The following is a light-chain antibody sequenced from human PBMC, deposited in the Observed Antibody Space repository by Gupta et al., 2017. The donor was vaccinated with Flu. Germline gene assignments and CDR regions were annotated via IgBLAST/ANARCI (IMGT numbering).Light chain of an antibody. V-gene: IGLV2-14*03. J-gene: IGLJ2*01. CDR2: EVS. Sequence: TGTNSDVRAYNYVSWYQQHPGKAPTLIVYEVSNRPSGVSTRFSGSKSGNTASLTVSGLQAEDEAGYYCDSYGAVGVFGGGTKVTVL. CDR3: DSYGAVGV. CDR1: NSDVRAYNY.